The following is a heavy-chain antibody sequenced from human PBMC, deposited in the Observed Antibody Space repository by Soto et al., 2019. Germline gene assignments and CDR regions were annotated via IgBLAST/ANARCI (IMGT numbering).Heavy chain of an antibody. CDR3: ARASHDYGDDGRPNYGMDV. Sequence: QVQLVESGGGVVQPGRSLRLSCAASGFTFSSYGTHWVRQAPGKGLEWVAVIWYDGSNKYYADSVKGRFTISRDNSKNTLYLQMNSLRAEDTAVYYCARASHDYGDDGRPNYGMDVWGQGTTVTVSS. D-gene: IGHD4-17*01. J-gene: IGHJ6*02. CDR1: GFTFSSYG. V-gene: IGHV3-33*01. CDR2: IWYDGSNK.